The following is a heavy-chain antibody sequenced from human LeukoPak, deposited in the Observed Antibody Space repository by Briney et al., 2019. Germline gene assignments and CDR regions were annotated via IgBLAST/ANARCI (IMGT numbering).Heavy chain of an antibody. J-gene: IGHJ4*02. CDR1: AYTVTSYG. D-gene: IGHD6-19*01. CDR2: ISAYNGNT. CDR3: ARGGSPAVAPNQCYFDY. Sequence: SVTLSCKASAYTVTSYGISWGPKAPGHRLEWMGWISAYNGNTNYAQKLQGRVTMTTDTSTSTAYMELRSLRSDDTAVYYCARGGSPAVAPNQCYFDYWGQGNLVPVSS. V-gene: IGHV1-18*01.